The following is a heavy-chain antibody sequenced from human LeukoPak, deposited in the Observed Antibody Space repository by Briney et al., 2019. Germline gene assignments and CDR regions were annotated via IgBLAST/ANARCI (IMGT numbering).Heavy chain of an antibody. CDR3: ASHRWDAFDI. Sequence: GGSLRLSCAASGFTFSSYSMNWVRQAPGKGLEWVSSISSSSSYIYYADSVKGRFTISRDNTKNSLYLQMNSLRAEDTAVYYCASHRWDAFDIWGQGTMVTVSS. CDR1: GFTFSSYS. J-gene: IGHJ3*02. CDR2: ISSSSSYI. V-gene: IGHV3-21*01. D-gene: IGHD6-13*01.